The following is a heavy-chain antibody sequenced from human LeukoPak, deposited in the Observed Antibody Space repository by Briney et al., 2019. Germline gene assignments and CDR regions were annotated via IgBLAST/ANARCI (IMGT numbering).Heavy chain of an antibody. CDR3: ARASSTRLDY. V-gene: IGHV4-31*03. J-gene: IGHJ4*02. CDR1: GGSISSGGYY. Sequence: RSETLSLTCTVSGGSISSGGYYWSWIRQHPGKGLEWIGYIYYSGSTYYNPSLKSRVTISVDTSKNQFSLKLSSVTAADTAVYYCARASSTRLDYWGQGTLVTVSS. D-gene: IGHD2-2*01. CDR2: IYYSGST.